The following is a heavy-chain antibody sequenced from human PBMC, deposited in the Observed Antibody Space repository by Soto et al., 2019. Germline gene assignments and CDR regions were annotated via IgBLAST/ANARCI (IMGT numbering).Heavy chain of an antibody. CDR2: ISGSGGST. CDR3: AKLTKYAFWSPYPPMDV. V-gene: IGHV3-23*01. D-gene: IGHD3-3*01. CDR1: GFTFSSYA. Sequence: PGGSLRLSCAASGFTFSSYAMSWVRQAPGKGLEWVSAISGSGGSTYYADSVKGRFTISRDNSKNTLYLQMNSLRAEDTAVYYCAKLTKYAFWSPYPPMDVWGQGTMVTVSS. J-gene: IGHJ6*02.